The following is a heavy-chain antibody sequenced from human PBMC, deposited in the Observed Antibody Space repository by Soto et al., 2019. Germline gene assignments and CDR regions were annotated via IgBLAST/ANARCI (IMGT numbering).Heavy chain of an antibody. V-gene: IGHV4-31*03. CDR1: GGSISSGGYY. J-gene: IGHJ4*02. CDR2: IYYSGST. Sequence: SETLSLTCTVSGGSISSGGYYWSWIRQHPGKGLEWIGYIYYSGSTYYNPSLKSRVTISVDTSKNQFSLKLSSVTAADTAVYYCARTTITGTTWSYYFDYWGQGTLVTVSS. D-gene: IGHD1-7*01. CDR3: ARTTITGTTWSYYFDY.